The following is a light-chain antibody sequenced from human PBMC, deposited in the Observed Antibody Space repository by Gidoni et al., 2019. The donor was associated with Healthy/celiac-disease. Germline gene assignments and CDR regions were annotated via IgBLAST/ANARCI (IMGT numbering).Light chain of an antibody. CDR3: QSYDSSLSAL. V-gene: IGLV1-40*01. CDR2: GNS. J-gene: IGLJ2*01. Sequence: QSVLTQPPSVSGAPGQRVTISCTGSSSNIGAGYDVHWYQQLPGTAPKLLLYGNSKRPSGAPDRFSGSKSGTSASLAITGLQAEDEADYYCQSYDSSLSALFGGGTKLTVL. CDR1: SSNIGAGYD.